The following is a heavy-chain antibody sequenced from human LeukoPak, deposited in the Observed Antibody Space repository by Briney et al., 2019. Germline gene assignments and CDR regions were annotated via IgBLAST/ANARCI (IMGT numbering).Heavy chain of an antibody. D-gene: IGHD3-3*01. V-gene: IGHV3-30-3*01. Sequence: GGSLRLSCAASGFTFRNYVIHWVRQAPGKGLEWVAVTSSDLNVKLYADSVKGRFTISRDNSRSTLYLQMNSLRAEDTAVYYCARGGAPILRFLEWAHYYYGMDVWGQGTTVTVSS. CDR1: GFTFRNYV. CDR2: TSSDLNVK. J-gene: IGHJ6*02. CDR3: ARGGAPILRFLEWAHYYYGMDV.